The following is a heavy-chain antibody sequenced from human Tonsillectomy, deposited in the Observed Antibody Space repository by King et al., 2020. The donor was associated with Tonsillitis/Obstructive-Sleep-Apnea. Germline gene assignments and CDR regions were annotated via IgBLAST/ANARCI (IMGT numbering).Heavy chain of an antibody. V-gene: IGHV4-59*12. Sequence: VQLQESGPGLVKPSETLSLTCTVSGGSISSYYWSWIRQPPGKGLEWIGYIYYSGSTNYNPSLKSRVTISVDTSKNQFSLKLRSVTAADTAVYYCARERDYCSSTSCYDAFDIWGQGTMVTVSS. CDR3: ARERDYCSSTSCYDAFDI. J-gene: IGHJ3*02. CDR1: GGSISSYY. D-gene: IGHD2-2*01. CDR2: IYYSGST.